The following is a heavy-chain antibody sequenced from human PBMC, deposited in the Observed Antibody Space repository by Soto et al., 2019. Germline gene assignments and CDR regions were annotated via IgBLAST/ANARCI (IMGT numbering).Heavy chain of an antibody. CDR3: ARDWSLDY. CDR1: GYTLTSYA. CDR2: INAGNGNT. D-gene: IGHD3-3*01. V-gene: IGHV1-3*01. J-gene: IGHJ4*02. Sequence: DSVEGACKAAGYTLTSYAVHWVRQAPGQRLEWMGWINAGNGNTKYSQKFQGRVTITRDTSASTAYMELSSLRSEDTAVYYCARDWSLDYWGQGTLVTVSS.